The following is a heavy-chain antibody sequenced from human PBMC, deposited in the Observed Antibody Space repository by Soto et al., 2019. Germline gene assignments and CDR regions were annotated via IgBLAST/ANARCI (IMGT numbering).Heavy chain of an antibody. D-gene: IGHD1-26*01. Sequence: SETLSLTGNVSVLSITSHHWTWIRQPPGKGLEWIGNIHYSGSTHSSPSLKSRVIISVDTSENQSSLKLYSVTTADTAVYYCTGGGSGHPFDYWGQGTPVTVSS. CDR3: TGGGSGHPFDY. V-gene: IGHV4-59*11. CDR2: IHYSGST. CDR1: VLSITSHH. J-gene: IGHJ4*02.